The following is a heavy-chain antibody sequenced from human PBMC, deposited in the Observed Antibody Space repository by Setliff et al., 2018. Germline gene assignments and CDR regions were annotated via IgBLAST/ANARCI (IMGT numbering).Heavy chain of an antibody. CDR3: AHRRAAAGAEG. Sequence: SETLSLTCTVSGGSISSGDYYWSWIRQPPGKGLEWIGYIYYSGSTYYNPSLKSRVTISVDTSKNQFSLKLSSVTAADTAVYYCAHRRAAAGAEGWGQGTLVTVSS. D-gene: IGHD6-13*01. CDR2: IYYSGST. J-gene: IGHJ4*02. CDR1: GGSISSGDYY. V-gene: IGHV4-30-4*08.